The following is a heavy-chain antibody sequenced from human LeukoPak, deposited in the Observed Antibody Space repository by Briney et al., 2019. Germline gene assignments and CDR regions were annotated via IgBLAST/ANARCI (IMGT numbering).Heavy chain of an antibody. CDR2: ISHNGDRE. CDR3: ARDLTDRYCIDY. J-gene: IGHJ4*02. D-gene: IGHD3-16*02. V-gene: IGHV3-30-3*01. CDR1: GFTFNRHE. Sequence: PGGSLRLSCAASGFTFNRHEMHWVRQAPGKGLEWVVFISHNGDREYYADSVEGRFTISRDNSQNTLYLQMNNLRVEDSAMYYCARDLTDRYCIDYWGQGTLVIVSS.